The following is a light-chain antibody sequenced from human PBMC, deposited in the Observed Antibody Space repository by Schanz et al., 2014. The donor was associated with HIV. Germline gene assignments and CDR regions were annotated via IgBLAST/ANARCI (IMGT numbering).Light chain of an antibody. V-gene: IGKV3-20*01. J-gene: IGKJ4*01. CDR1: QSVSSSS. CDR3: QQYGSSPLT. CDR2: DAS. Sequence: TQSPATLSLSPGERATLSCRASQSVSSSSLAWYQQKPGQSPRLLIYDASTRATGVPGRFSGGGSGAEFTLIISRLEPEDFAVYYCQQYGSSPLTFGGGTKVDIK.